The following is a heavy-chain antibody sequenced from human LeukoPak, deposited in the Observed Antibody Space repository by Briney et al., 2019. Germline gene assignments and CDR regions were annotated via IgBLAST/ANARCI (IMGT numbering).Heavy chain of an antibody. V-gene: IGHV3-30*04. J-gene: IGHJ4*01. CDR2: ISFDGAHQ. CDR1: GFSFSSCN. CDR3: TTIHH. Sequence: GGSLRLSCAASGFSFSSCNMDWVRQAPGKGLEWVAAISFDGAHQDYTDSVKGRLTISRDNSNNTLSLQMSSLRPEDTAVYYCTTIHHWGQGARVTVSS.